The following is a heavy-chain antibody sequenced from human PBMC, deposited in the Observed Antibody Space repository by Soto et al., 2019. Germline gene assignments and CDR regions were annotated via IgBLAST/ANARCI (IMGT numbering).Heavy chain of an antibody. CDR3: ARLLTEGATYREDAFYM. Sequence: QLQLVQSGGEVKTPGASVKVSCTTSGYTFTSHGISWVRQAPGQGLEWMGWISTYNGKTDYAQKFQGRVTMTADTLTSTVYMEVRSLRSDDTAVYYCARLLTEGATYREDAFYMWGQGTKVNVSS. CDR2: ISTYNGKT. D-gene: IGHD1-26*01. J-gene: IGHJ3*02. CDR1: GYTFTSHG. V-gene: IGHV1-18*01.